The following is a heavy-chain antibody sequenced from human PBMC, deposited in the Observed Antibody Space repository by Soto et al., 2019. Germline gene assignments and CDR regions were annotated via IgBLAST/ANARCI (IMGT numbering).Heavy chain of an antibody. CDR1: GGSISSSSYY. J-gene: IGHJ4*02. D-gene: IGHD6-6*01. Sequence: SETLSLTCTVSGGSISSSSYYWGWIRQPPGKGLEWIGSIYYSGSTYYNPSLKSLVTISVDTSKNQFSQKLGSFTAADTAFYYCAGPVDSSSSFDYWGQGTLVTVSS. CDR2: IYYSGST. V-gene: IGHV4-39*01. CDR3: AGPVDSSSSFDY.